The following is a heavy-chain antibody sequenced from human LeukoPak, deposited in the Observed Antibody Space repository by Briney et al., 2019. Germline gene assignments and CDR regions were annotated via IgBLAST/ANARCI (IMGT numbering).Heavy chain of an antibody. CDR2: ISGSGGST. CDR1: GFTFSSYA. J-gene: IGHJ4*02. V-gene: IGHV3-23*01. D-gene: IGHD1-26*01. Sequence: GGSLRLSCAASGFTFSSYAMSWVRQAPGKGLEWVSAISGSGGSTYYADSVKGRFTISRDNSKNTLYLQMNSLRAEDPAVYYCAGQIVGPSTWQFDYWGQGPLVSVSS. CDR3: AGQIVGPSTWQFDY.